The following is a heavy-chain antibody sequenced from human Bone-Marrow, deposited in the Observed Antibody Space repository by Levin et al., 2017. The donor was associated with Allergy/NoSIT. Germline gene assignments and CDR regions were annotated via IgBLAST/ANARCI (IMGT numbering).Heavy chain of an antibody. J-gene: IGHJ4*02. CDR2: ISENGDII. CDR1: GFTFDHYG. V-gene: IGHV3-9*01. CDR3: ATGSAYYYDS. Sequence: LSLTCVGSGFTFDHYGMHWVRQAPGKGLEWVSGISENGDIIDYADSVKGRFTISRENAKNSLYLQMNSLRTEDTALYYCATGSAYYYDSWGQGTRVTVSS.